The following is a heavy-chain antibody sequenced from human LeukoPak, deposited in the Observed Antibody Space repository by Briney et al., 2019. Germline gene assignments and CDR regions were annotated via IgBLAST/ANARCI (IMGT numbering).Heavy chain of an antibody. Sequence: SETLSLTCTVSGGSISSYYWSWIRQPPGKGLEWIGYIYYSGSTNYNPSLKSRVTISVDTSKNQFFLKLSSVTAADTAVYYCARVQYCSGGSCYPNYYYYMDVWGKGTTVTVSS. CDR3: ARVQYCSGGSCYPNYYYYMDV. J-gene: IGHJ6*03. V-gene: IGHV4-59*01. CDR1: GGSISSYY. D-gene: IGHD2-15*01. CDR2: IYYSGST.